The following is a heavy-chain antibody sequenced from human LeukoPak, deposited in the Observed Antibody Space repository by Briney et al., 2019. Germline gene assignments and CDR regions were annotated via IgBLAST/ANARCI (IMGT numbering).Heavy chain of an antibody. J-gene: IGHJ4*02. CDR1: GFTFSSYA. CDR2: ISGSGGST. Sequence: GGSLRLSCAASGFTFSSYAMSWVRQAPGKGLEWVSAISGSGGSTYYADSVKGRFTISRDNSKNTLYLQMNSLRAEDTAVYYCAKHQESSSSLLAYFDYWGQGALVSVSS. D-gene: IGHD6-13*01. V-gene: IGHV3-23*01. CDR3: AKHQESSSSLLAYFDY.